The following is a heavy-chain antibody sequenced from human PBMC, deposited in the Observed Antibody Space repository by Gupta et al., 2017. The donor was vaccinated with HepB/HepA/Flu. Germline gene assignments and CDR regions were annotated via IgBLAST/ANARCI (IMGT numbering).Heavy chain of an antibody. J-gene: IGHJ3*02. CDR2: ISRFSGYI. CDR3: ARSLERKTFDI. V-gene: IGHV3-21*01. Sequence: EVQLVESGGGLVEPGGSLRLSWSPAGFPFSSYSMHWVRQAPGRGLEWVSSISRFSGYIFHADSIKGRFTISRDNAKNSLYLQMNSLRAEDTAVYYCARSLERKTFDIWGQGTMVAVSS. CDR1: GFPFSSYS. D-gene: IGHD5-24*01.